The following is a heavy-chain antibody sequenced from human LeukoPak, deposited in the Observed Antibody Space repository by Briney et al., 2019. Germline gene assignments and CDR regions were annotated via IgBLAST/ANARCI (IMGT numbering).Heavy chain of an antibody. D-gene: IGHD6-13*01. V-gene: IGHV4-39*07. Sequence: KPSETLSLTCTVSGGSISSSSYYWGWIRQPPGKGLEWIGEINHSGSTNYNPSLKSRVTISVDTSKNQFSLKLSSVTAADTAVYYCARAPLLPIAAAENWFDPWGQGTLVTVSS. CDR3: ARAPLLPIAAAENWFDP. CDR1: GGSISSSSYY. J-gene: IGHJ5*02. CDR2: INHSGST.